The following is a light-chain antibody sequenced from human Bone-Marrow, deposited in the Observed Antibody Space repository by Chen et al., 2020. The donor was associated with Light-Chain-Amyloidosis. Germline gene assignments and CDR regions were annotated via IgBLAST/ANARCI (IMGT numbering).Light chain of an antibody. CDR2: RDT. CDR3: QSADSSGTYEVI. CDR1: DLPTKY. J-gene: IGLJ2*01. Sequence: SYELTQPPSVSVSPGQTARITCSGDDLPTKYAYWYQQKPGQAPVLVIHRDTERPSGISERFSGSRSGTTATLTISGVQAEEEAEYHCQSADSSGTYEVIFGGGTKLTVL. V-gene: IGLV3-25*02.